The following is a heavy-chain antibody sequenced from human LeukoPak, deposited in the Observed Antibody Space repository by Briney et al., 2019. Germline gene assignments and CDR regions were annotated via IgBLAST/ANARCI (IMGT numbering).Heavy chain of an antibody. CDR3: ARPQGTYSGYFLY. Sequence: GGSLRLSCAASGFSFNHFEMNWVRQAPGKGLECISHISTGATDIYYADSVKGRFTLSRDDATNSMYLQMNRLRAEDTGVYYCARPQGTYSGYFLYWGQGSLVIVSS. J-gene: IGHJ4*02. CDR1: GFSFNHFE. V-gene: IGHV3-48*03. CDR2: ISTGATDI. D-gene: IGHD2/OR15-2a*01.